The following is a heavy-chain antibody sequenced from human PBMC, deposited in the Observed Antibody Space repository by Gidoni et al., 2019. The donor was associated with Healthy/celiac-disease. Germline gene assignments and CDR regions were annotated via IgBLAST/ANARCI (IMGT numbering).Heavy chain of an antibody. CDR3: ARGRIQLWLRWFDP. Sequence: QVQLQQWGAGLLKPSETLSLTCAVYGGSFSGYYWSWIRQPPGKGLEWIGEINHSGSTNYNPSLKSRVTISVDTSKNQFSLKLSSVTAAGTAVYYCARGRIQLWLRWFDPWGQGTLVTVSS. CDR2: INHSGST. V-gene: IGHV4-34*01. D-gene: IGHD5-18*01. CDR1: GGSFSGYY. J-gene: IGHJ5*02.